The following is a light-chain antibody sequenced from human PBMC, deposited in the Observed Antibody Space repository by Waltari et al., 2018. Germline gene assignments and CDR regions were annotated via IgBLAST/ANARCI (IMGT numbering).Light chain of an antibody. J-gene: IGKJ1*01. Sequence: EIVMTQSPVTLSVSPGERATLSCRASQSVGTKLAWYQQKPGQAPRLLIYGASTRATGIAARFSGSGSGTEFTLTISSLQSEDFAIYYCQQYNLWPWTFDLGTKVDIK. V-gene: IGKV3-15*01. CDR2: GAS. CDR3: QQYNLWPWT. CDR1: QSVGTK.